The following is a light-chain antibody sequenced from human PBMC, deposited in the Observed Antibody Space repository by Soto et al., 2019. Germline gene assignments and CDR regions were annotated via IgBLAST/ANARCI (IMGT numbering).Light chain of an antibody. V-gene: IGKV1-39*01. CDR3: QQTYTTPWT. CDR1: QSISNY. J-gene: IGKJ1*01. Sequence: DIQMTQSPSSLSASVGDRVTLTCRASQSISNYLNWYQQKPGKAPKLLIYSASTLQSGVPSRFSGSGSGTDFALTINSLQPEDFATFYCQQTYTTPWTFGQGTKVDIK. CDR2: SAS.